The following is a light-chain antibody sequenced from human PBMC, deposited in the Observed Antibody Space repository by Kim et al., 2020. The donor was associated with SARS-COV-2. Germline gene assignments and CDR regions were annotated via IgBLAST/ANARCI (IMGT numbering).Light chain of an antibody. Sequence: QSITISWTRTSSDVGSYNYVSWYQQHPGKAPKRMIYAVSNRPSGVSNRFSGSKSGNTASLTISGLQAEDEADYYCSSYTRSSTNYVFGTGTKVTVL. CDR2: AVS. J-gene: IGLJ1*01. CDR3: SSYTRSSTNYV. CDR1: SSDVGSYNY. V-gene: IGLV2-14*03.